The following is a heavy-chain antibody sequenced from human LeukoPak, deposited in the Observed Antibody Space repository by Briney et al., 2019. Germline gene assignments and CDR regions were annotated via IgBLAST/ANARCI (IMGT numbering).Heavy chain of an antibody. D-gene: IGHD3-10*01. CDR1: GHSFTSSG. CDR2: TSAYTGNT. J-gene: IGHJ3*02. V-gene: IGHV1-18*01. CDR3: ARIYFGSGSFAFDI. Sequence: ASVKVSCKASGHSFTSSGFTWVRQAPGQGLEWMGWTSAYTGNTNYAQKLRGRVTMTTVTSTTTAYMELRSLISDDTAVYYCARIYFGSGSFAFDIWGQGTMVTASS.